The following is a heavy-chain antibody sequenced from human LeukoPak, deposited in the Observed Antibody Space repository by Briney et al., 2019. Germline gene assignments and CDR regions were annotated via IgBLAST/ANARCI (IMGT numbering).Heavy chain of an antibody. CDR1: GGSISSSNW. CDR2: IYHSGST. CDR3: TKRGSYGAFDI. Sequence: SETLSLTCAVSGGSISSSNWWSWVRQPPGKGLEWIGEIYHSGSTNYSPSLKSRVTISVDKSKNQFSLKLSSVTAADTAVYYCTKRGSYGAFDIWGQGTMVTVSS. D-gene: IGHD1-26*01. J-gene: IGHJ3*02. V-gene: IGHV4-4*02.